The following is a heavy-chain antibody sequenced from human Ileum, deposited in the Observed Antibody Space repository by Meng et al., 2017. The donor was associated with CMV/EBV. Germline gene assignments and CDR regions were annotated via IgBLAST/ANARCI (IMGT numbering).Heavy chain of an antibody. CDR1: GFTFSYYS. CDR2: IVGEGYTK. CDR3: VREADSRRWSGYYGWFDH. V-gene: IGHV3-48*04. D-gene: IGHD3-3*01. Sequence: GASLKISCAASGFTFSYYSMNWVRQAPGKGQEWVSYIVGEGYTKHYADSVKGRFTISRDNADNSVFLQMNSLRAEDTAVYYCVREADSRRWSGYYGWFDHWGQGTLVTVSS. J-gene: IGHJ5*02.